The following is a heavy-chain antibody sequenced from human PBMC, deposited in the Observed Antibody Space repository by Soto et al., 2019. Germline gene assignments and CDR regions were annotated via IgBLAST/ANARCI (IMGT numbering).Heavy chain of an antibody. Sequence: QVQMVESGEGVVQPGRSLRLSCAVSGFTVSTYGMHWVRQAPGKGLEWVAVISRDGGTKYYADSVKGRFTISRDNSRKTLFLEMNSLRGDDMAVYYCTGEVASGYWGQGTLVTVS. V-gene: IGHV3-30*03. CDR2: ISRDGGTK. CDR3: TGEVASGY. J-gene: IGHJ4*02. CDR1: GFTVSTYG. D-gene: IGHD2-8*02.